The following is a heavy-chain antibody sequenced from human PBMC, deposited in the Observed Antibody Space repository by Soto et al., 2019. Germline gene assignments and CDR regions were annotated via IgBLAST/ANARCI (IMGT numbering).Heavy chain of an antibody. CDR3: ARARGDNSPTYYDFWSGYPGNWFDP. V-gene: IGHV4-59*01. J-gene: IGHJ5*02. Sequence: SGTLSLTCTVSGGSISSYYWSWIRQPPGKGLEWIGYIYYGGSTNYNPSLKSRVTISVDTSKNQFSLKLSSVTAADTAVYYCARARGDNSPTYYDFWSGYPGNWFDPWGQGTLVTVSS. D-gene: IGHD3-3*01. CDR2: IYYGGST. CDR1: GGSISSYY.